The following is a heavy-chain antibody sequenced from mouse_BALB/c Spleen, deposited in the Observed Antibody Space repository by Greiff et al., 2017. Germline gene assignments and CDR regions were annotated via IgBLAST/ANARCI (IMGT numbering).Heavy chain of an antibody. CDR1: GFNIKDTY. Sequence: VQLQQSGAELVKPGASVKLSCTASGFNIKDTYMHWVKQRPEQGLEWIGRIDPANGNTKYDPKFQGKATITADTSSNTAYLQLSSLTSEDTAVYYCARGFTTVVESWFAYWGQGTLVTVSA. D-gene: IGHD1-1*01. CDR2: IDPANGNT. J-gene: IGHJ3*01. V-gene: IGHV14-3*02. CDR3: ARGFTTVVESWFAY.